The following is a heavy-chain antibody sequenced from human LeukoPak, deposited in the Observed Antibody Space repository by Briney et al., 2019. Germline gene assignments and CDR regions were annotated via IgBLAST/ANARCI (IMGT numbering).Heavy chain of an antibody. CDR1: GGTFSSYA. CDR3: AKDRELTIFGVVIQPFDY. V-gene: IGHV1-69*13. CDR2: IIPIFGTA. D-gene: IGHD3-3*01. J-gene: IGHJ4*02. Sequence: SVKVSCKASGGTFSSYAISWVRQAPGQGLEWMGGIIPIFGTANYAQKFQGRVTITADESTSTAYMELSSLRAEDTAVYYCAKDRELTIFGVVIQPFDYWGQGTLVTVSS.